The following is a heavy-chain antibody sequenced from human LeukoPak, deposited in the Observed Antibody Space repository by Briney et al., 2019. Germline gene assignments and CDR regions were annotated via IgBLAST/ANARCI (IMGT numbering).Heavy chain of an antibody. CDR2: INPSGGST. V-gene: IGHV1-46*01. J-gene: IGHJ4*02. Sequence: ASVKVSCKASGYSFADYYMHWVRQAPGQGLEWMGIINPSGGSTSYAQKFQGRVTMTRDMSTSTVYMELSSLRSEDTAVYYCARDLGGGSGWYETFDYWGQGTLVTVSS. CDR3: ARDLGGGSGWYETFDY. CDR1: GYSFADYY. D-gene: IGHD6-19*01.